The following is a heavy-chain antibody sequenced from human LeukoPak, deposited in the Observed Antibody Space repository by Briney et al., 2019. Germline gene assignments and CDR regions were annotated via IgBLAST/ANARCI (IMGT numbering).Heavy chain of an antibody. V-gene: IGHV1-69*04. J-gene: IGHJ4*02. CDR1: GGTSNSHA. CDR2: IIPNLGTT. D-gene: IGHD3-22*01. CDR3: ATTNDGGGYQWGDFFDF. Sequence: ASVKVSCKASGGTSNSHAIIWVRQAPGQGLEWMGRIIPNLGTTNRAQNFQDRVTLTADKSTNTAYMELTSLTSDDTAVYYCATTNDGGGYQWGDFFDFWGQGTLVTVSS.